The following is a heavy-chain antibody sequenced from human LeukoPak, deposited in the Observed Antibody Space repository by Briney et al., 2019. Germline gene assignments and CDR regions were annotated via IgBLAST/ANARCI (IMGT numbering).Heavy chain of an antibody. D-gene: IGHD3-22*01. Sequence: SETLSLTCTVSGGSISSYYWSWLRQPPGKGLEWIGYIYYSGSTNYNPSLKSRVTISVDTSKNQFSLKLSSVTAADKAVYYCTRAQAHYYYDSREYNWFDPWGQGTLVTVSA. V-gene: IGHV4-59*01. CDR1: GGSISSYY. CDR2: IYYSGST. CDR3: TRAQAHYYYDSREYNWFDP. J-gene: IGHJ5*02.